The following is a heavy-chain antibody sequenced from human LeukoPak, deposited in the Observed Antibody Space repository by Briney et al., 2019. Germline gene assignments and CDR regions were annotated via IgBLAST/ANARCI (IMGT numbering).Heavy chain of an antibody. D-gene: IGHD1-14*01. J-gene: IGHJ4*02. CDR1: GFTFSSYS. CDR2: ISGTGSDT. CDR3: ARDVYRIFDY. Sequence: GGSLRLSCAASGFTFSSYSMNWVRQAPGKGLEWVSSISGTGSDTYYTDSLKGRSTVSRDNAKNSLYLQMNSLRAEDTAVYYCARDVYRIFDYWGLGTLVTVSS. V-gene: IGHV3-21*01.